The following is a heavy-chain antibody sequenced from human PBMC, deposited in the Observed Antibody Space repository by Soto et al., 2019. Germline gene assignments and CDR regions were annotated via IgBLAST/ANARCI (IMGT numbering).Heavy chain of an antibody. CDR2: IYYSGST. J-gene: IGHJ4*02. Sequence: QVQLQESGPGLVKPSETLSLTCTVSGGSVSSGSYYWSWIRQPPGKGLEWIGYIYYSGSTNYNPSLKSRGTISVDTSKNQFSLKLSSVTAADTAVYYCAREVAAAGNDFDYWGQGTLVTVSS. CDR1: GGSVSSGSYY. CDR3: AREVAAAGNDFDY. D-gene: IGHD6-13*01. V-gene: IGHV4-61*01.